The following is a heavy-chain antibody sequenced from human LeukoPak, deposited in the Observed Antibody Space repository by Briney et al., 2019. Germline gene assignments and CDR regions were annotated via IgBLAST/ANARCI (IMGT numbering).Heavy chain of an antibody. Sequence: GGSLRLSCAASGFTLSSYAMSWVRQAPGKGLEWVSAISGSGGSTYYADSVKGRFTISRDNSKNTLYLQMNSLRAEDTAVYYCAKPAGGYYYYGMDVWGQGTTVTVSS. D-gene: IGHD3-10*01. V-gene: IGHV3-23*01. CDR2: ISGSGGST. J-gene: IGHJ6*02. CDR3: AKPAGGYYYYGMDV. CDR1: GFTLSSYA.